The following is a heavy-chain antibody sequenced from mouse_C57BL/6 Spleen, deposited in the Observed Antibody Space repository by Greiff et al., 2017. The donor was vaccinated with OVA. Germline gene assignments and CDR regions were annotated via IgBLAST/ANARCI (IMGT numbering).Heavy chain of an antibody. CDR3: AWNIYSGVSSLSIDY. J-gene: IGHJ4*01. CDR2: IYPGSGNT. Sequence: QVQLQQSGPELVKPGASVKLSCKASGYSFTSYYIHWVKQRPGQGLEWIGWIYPGSGNTKYNEKFKGKATLTADTSSSTAYMQLSSLTSADSAVYFCAWNIYSGVSSLSIDYWGQGTSVTVSS. V-gene: IGHV1-66*01. CDR1: GYSFTSYY. D-gene: IGHD1-1*01.